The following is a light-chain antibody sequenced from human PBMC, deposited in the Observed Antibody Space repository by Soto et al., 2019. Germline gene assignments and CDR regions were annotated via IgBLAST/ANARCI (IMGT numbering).Light chain of an antibody. CDR1: QSVSSY. V-gene: IGKV3-11*01. Sequence: EIVLTQSPATLSLSPGERATLSCRASQSVSSYLGWYQQKPGQAPRLLIYDASNRATGIPARFSGSGSGTDFTLTISRLAHEDFAVYYCQQRSNWPRTFGQGTKVEIK. CDR3: QQRSNWPRT. CDR2: DAS. J-gene: IGKJ1*01.